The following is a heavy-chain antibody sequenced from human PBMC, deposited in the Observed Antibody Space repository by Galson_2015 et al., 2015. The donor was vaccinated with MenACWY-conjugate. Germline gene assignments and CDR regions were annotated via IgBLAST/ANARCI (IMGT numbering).Heavy chain of an antibody. Sequence: SVKVSCKASGDTFTKYHINWVRQAPGKGLEWMEIINPRSGNTNYAQRFQGRVAITRDTSTSTVYMELSSLRSEDTAVYYCARDPQGQLVPPDDYYAMDVWGQGTTVTVSS. D-gene: IGHD6-13*01. CDR2: INPRSGNT. J-gene: IGHJ6*02. CDR1: GDTFTKYH. V-gene: IGHV1-46*01. CDR3: ARDPQGQLVPPDDYYAMDV.